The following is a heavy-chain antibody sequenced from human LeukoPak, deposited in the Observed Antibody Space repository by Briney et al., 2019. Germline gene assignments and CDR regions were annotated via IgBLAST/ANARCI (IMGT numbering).Heavy chain of an antibody. CDR1: GYTFTSYG. V-gene: IGHV1-18*01. CDR2: ISAYNGNT. J-gene: IGHJ4*02. Sequence: ASVKVSCKASGYTFTSYGITWVRQAPGQGLEWMGWISAYNGNTNYAQKFQGRVTMTTDTSTSTAYMELRSLRFDDTAVYYCARDLFLVRGLMVLGYWGQGTLVTVSS. D-gene: IGHD3-10*01. CDR3: ARDLFLVRGLMVLGY.